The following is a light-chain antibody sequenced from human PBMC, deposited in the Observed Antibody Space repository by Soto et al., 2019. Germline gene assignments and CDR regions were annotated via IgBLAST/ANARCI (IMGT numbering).Light chain of an antibody. Sequence: EIVMTQSPATLSVSPGERATLSCRASQSVSSNLAWYQQKPGQAPSLLIYGESTRATGIPARFSGSGSGTEFTLTISSPQSEDFAVDYCQQYNNWPLTVGPGTKVDIK. CDR3: QQYNNWPLT. CDR1: QSVSSN. CDR2: GES. J-gene: IGKJ3*01. V-gene: IGKV3-15*01.